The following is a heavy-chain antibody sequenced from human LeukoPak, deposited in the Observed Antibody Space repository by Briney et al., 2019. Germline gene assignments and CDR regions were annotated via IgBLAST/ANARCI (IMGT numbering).Heavy chain of an antibody. J-gene: IGHJ4*02. D-gene: IGHD2-2*01. CDR2: IKQDGSEK. CDR3: ARDTRWGGEDFDY. V-gene: IGHV3-7*04. CDR1: GXTFSSYW. Sequence: GGSLRLSWAAFGXTFSSYWVSWVRQAPGKGLEWVANIKQDGSEKYYVDSVKGRFTISRDNAKNSLYLQMNSLRAEDTAVYYCARDTRWGGEDFDYWGQGTLLTVSS.